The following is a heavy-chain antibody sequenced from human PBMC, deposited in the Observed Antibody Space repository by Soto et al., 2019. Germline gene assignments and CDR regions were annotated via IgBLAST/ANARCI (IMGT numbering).Heavy chain of an antibody. CDR1: GGSISSGGYS. Sequence: QLQLQESGSGLVKPSQTLSPTCAVSGGSISSGGYSWSWIRQPPGKLLEWIGYIYHSGTTYYNPSLKSRVTISVDRSKIHFSLKLSSVTAADTAVYYCARSLPYNCNYVDYCGQGTLVTVSS. CDR3: ARSLPYNCNYVDY. J-gene: IGHJ4*02. CDR2: IYHSGTT. V-gene: IGHV4-30-2*01. D-gene: IGHD1-20*01.